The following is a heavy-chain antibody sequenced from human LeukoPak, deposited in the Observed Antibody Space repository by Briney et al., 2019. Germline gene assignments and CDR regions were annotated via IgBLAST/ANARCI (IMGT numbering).Heavy chain of an antibody. V-gene: IGHV3-13*01. J-gene: IGHJ4*02. CDR1: GFTFSSYD. D-gene: IGHD3-10*01. CDR3: ARGAFYGSGSSISLYPYYFDY. CDR2: IGTAGDT. Sequence: PGGSLRLSCAASGFTFSSYDMHWVRQATGKGLEWVSAIGTAGDTYYPGSVKGRFTISRENAKNSLYLQMNSLRAGDTAVYYCARGAFYGSGSSISLYPYYFDYWGQGTLVTVSS.